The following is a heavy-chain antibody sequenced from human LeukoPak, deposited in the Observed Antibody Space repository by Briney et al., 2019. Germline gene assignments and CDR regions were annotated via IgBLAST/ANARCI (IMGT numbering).Heavy chain of an antibody. V-gene: IGHV4-34*01. CDR3: ARDSPGYSLNDY. CDR1: GGSISSYY. J-gene: IGHJ4*02. D-gene: IGHD3-16*02. CDR2: INHSGST. Sequence: SETLSLTCTVSGGSISSYYWSWIRQPPGKGLEWIGEINHSGSTNYNPSLKSRVTISVDTSKNQFSLKLSSVTAADTAVYYCARDSPGYSLNDYWGQGTLVTVSS.